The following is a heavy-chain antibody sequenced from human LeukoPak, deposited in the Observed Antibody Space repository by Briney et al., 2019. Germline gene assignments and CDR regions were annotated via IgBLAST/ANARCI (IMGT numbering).Heavy chain of an antibody. Sequence: GGSLRLSCAASGFTVSSNYMSWVRQAPGKGPEWVSVIYSGGSTYYADSVKGRFTISRDNSKNTLYLQMNSLRAEDTAVYYCARDSEQLGYYYYCMDVWGKGTTVTVSS. CDR1: GFTVSSNY. D-gene: IGHD1-1*01. V-gene: IGHV3-53*01. CDR2: IYSGGST. J-gene: IGHJ6*03. CDR3: ARDSEQLGYYYYCMDV.